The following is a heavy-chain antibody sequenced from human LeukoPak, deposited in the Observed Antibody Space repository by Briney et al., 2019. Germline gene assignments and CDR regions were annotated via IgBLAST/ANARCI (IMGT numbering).Heavy chain of an antibody. Sequence: GGSLRLSCAASGFTFSSYAMSWVRQAPGKGLEWVAVVSSDGGTKYYADSVKGRFTITRDNSRNTMYLQMDSLRAEDTAVYYCAKEYDSGGYGANFDYWGQGTLVTVSS. CDR3: AKEYDSGGYGANFDY. J-gene: IGHJ4*02. CDR1: GFTFSSYA. V-gene: IGHV3-30*18. CDR2: VSSDGGTK. D-gene: IGHD3-10*01.